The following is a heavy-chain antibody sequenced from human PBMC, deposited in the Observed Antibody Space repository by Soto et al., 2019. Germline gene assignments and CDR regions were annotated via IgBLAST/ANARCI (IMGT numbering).Heavy chain of an antibody. Sequence: GGSLRLSCAASGFTFSSYWMHWVRHDPEKGLVWVSRIDTAGSYTSYADSVKGRFTISRDNVKNMMYLQMNSLRAEDTAIYYCVRDSYSGTPGIYYGMDVWGQGTTVTVSS. D-gene: IGHD1-26*01. J-gene: IGHJ6*02. CDR1: GFTFSSYW. CDR3: VRDSYSGTPGIYYGMDV. CDR2: IDTAGSYT. V-gene: IGHV3-74*01.